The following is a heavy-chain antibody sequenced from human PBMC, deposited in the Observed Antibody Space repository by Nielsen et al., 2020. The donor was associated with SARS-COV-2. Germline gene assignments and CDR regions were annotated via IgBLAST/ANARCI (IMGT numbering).Heavy chain of an antibody. J-gene: IGHJ4*02. CDR2: INPNSGGT. D-gene: IGHD6-19*01. Sequence: ASVKVSCKASGGTFSSYAISWVRQAPGQGLEWMGRINPNSGGTNYAQKFQGRVTMTRDTSISTAYMELSRLRSDDTAVYYCARQQYSSGWSSFDYWGQGTLVTVSS. CDR1: GGTFSSYA. V-gene: IGHV1-2*06. CDR3: ARQQYSSGWSSFDY.